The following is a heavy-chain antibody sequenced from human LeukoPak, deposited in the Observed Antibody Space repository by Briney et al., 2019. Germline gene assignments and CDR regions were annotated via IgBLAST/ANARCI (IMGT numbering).Heavy chain of an antibody. J-gene: IGHJ6*02. Sequence: GGSLRLSCAASGFTASSNYMNWVRQTPGKGLEWVSVIYSGGSTYYADSVKGRFTISRDNSKNTLYLQMNSLRAEDTAVYYCARVRSDSSSWYGVYYYGMDVWGQGTTVTVSS. CDR1: GFTASSNY. CDR2: IYSGGST. CDR3: ARVRSDSSSWYGVYYYGMDV. V-gene: IGHV3-66*01. D-gene: IGHD6-13*01.